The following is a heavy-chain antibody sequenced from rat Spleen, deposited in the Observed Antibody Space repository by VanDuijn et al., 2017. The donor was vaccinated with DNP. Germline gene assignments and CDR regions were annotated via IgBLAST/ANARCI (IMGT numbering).Heavy chain of an antibody. Sequence: EVQLVESGGGLVQPGRSLKLSCAASGFTFSDFYMAWVRQAPTKGLEWVATIDYDGSSTYYRDSVKGRFTISRDNAKSTLYLQMDSLRSEDTATYYCARPDYWGQGVMVTVSS. J-gene: IGHJ2*01. V-gene: IGHV5-7*01. CDR1: GFTFSDFY. CDR2: IDYDGSST. CDR3: ARPDY.